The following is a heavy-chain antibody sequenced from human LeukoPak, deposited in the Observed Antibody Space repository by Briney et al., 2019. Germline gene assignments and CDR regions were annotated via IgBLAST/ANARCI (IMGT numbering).Heavy chain of an antibody. CDR3: ARGSNTRRGYSGRTIDY. V-gene: IGHV4-34*01. CDR1: GGSFSGYY. Sequence: SETLSLTCAVYGGSFSGYYWSWIRQPPGKGLEWIGEINHSGSTNYNPSLKSRVTISVGTSKNQFSLRLSSVTAADTAVYYCARGSNTRRGYSGRTIDYWGQGTLVTVSS. J-gene: IGHJ4*02. CDR2: INHSGST. D-gene: IGHD5-12*01.